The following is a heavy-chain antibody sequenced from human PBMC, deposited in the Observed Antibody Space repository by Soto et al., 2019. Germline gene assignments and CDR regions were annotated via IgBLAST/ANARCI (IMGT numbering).Heavy chain of an antibody. CDR2: INSDGSST. D-gene: IGHD3-3*01. J-gene: IGHJ4*02. CDR3: ARDSGVDDFWSGYFIDY. V-gene: IGHV3-74*01. Sequence: GGSLRLSCAASGFTFSSYWMHWVRQAPGKGLVWVSRINSDGSSTSYADSVKGRFTISRDNAKNTLYLQMNSLRAEDTAVYYCARDSGVDDFWSGYFIDYWGQGTLVTVSS. CDR1: GFTFSSYW.